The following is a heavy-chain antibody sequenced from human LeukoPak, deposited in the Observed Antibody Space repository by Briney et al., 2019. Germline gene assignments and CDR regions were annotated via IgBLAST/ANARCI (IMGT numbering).Heavy chain of an antibody. D-gene: IGHD3-22*01. CDR2: IYYSGST. Sequence: PSETLSLTCTVSGDSISSYYWTWIRQPPGKGLEWIGYIYYSGSTNYNPSLKSRVTISVDTSKNQFSLKLSSVTAADTAVYYCARDIDYYDSTLSQGSGNWFDPWGQGTLVTVSS. CDR3: ARDIDYYDSTLSQGSGNWFDP. CDR1: GDSISSYY. J-gene: IGHJ5*02. V-gene: IGHV4-59*01.